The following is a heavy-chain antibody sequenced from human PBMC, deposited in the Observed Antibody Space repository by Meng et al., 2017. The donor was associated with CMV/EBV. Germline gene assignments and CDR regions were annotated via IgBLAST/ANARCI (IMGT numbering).Heavy chain of an antibody. CDR2: ISSSGSTI. Sequence: GESLKISCAASGFTFSSYEMNWVRQAPGKGLEWVSYISSSGSTIYYVDSVKGRFTISRDNAKNSLYLQMNSLRAEDTAVYYCARVLYSSSWYFVDYYYYYGMDVWGQGTTVTVSS. J-gene: IGHJ6*02. D-gene: IGHD6-13*01. CDR1: GFTFSSYE. CDR3: ARVLYSSSWYFVDYYYYYGMDV. V-gene: IGHV3-48*03.